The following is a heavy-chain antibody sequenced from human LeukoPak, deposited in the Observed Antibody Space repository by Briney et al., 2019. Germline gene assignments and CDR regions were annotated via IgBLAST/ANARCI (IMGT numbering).Heavy chain of an antibody. V-gene: IGHV3-23*01. Sequence: PGGSLRLSCAASGFTFSSYAMSWVRQAPGKGLEWVSGISGSGGSTYYADSVKGRFTISRDNSKNTLYLQMNSLRAEDTAVYYCARDYYGSGILDYWGQGTLVTVSS. CDR2: ISGSGGST. CDR1: GFTFSSYA. J-gene: IGHJ4*02. CDR3: ARDYYGSGILDY. D-gene: IGHD3-10*01.